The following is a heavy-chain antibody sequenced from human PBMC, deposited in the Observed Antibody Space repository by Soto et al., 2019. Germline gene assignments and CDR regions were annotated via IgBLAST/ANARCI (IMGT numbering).Heavy chain of an antibody. V-gene: IGHV4-39*01. J-gene: IGHJ1*01. CDR2: IYYSGST. Sequence: SETLSLTCTVSGGSISSSSYYWGWIRQPPGKGLEWIGNIYYSGSTYYNPSLKSRVTISVDTSKNQFSLKLSSVTAADTAVYYCARYQQYYQHWSQGTLVTVSS. CDR3: ARYQQYYQH. CDR1: GGSISSSSYY.